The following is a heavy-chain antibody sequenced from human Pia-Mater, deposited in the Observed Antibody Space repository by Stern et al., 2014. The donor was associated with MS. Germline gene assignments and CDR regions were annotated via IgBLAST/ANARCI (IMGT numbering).Heavy chain of an antibody. CDR3: ARGYSYGSGSYSY. CDR1: GCTFSNYG. CDR2: IIHIFRRS. Sequence: VHLVESGAEVKKPGTSVKVSCTASGCTFSNYGIRWVRQAPGQGLEWLGGIIHIFRRSNNTQNVQGRVTLTADESTNTLSMELSSLRSEDTAVYYCARGYSYGSGSYSYWGQGTLVTVSS. J-gene: IGHJ4*02. V-gene: IGHV1-69*01. D-gene: IGHD3-10*01.